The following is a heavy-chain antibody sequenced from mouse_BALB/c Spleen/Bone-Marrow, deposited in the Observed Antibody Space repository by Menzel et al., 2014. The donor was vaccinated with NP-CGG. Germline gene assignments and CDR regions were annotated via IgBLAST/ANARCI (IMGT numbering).Heavy chain of an antibody. CDR3: TRQYGNYYAMDY. CDR1: GYTFTSYW. CDR2: IYPSDSYT. J-gene: IGHJ4*01. V-gene: IGHV1-69*02. D-gene: IGHD2-10*02. Sequence: QVQLQQSGAELVRPGASVKVSCKASGYTFTSYWIKGVKQRPGQGLEWFGNIYPSDSYTNYNQNFKDKATLTVDKSSSTAYMQLSSPTSEDSAVYYCTRQYGNYYAMDYWGQGTSVTVSS.